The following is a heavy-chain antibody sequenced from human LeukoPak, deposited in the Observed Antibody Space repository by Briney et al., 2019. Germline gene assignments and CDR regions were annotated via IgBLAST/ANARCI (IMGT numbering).Heavy chain of an antibody. CDR3: ARVGHYDILTGHAFDI. Sequence: PGGSLRLSCAASGFTFSSYSMNWVRQAPGKGLEWVSSISSSRSYIYYADSVKGRFTISRDNAKNSLYLQMNSLRAEDTAVYYCARVGHYDILTGHAFDIWGQGTMVTVSS. CDR2: ISSSRSYI. V-gene: IGHV3-21*01. D-gene: IGHD3-9*01. CDR1: GFTFSSYS. J-gene: IGHJ3*02.